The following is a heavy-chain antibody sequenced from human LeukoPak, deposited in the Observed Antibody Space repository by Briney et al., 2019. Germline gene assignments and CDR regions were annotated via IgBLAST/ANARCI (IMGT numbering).Heavy chain of an antibody. D-gene: IGHD6-19*01. V-gene: IGHV1-3*03. CDR2: INAGNGNT. CDR1: GYTFTSYA. CDR3: ARELAVAGGVYPNYYYYYYMDV. J-gene: IGHJ6*03. Sequence: ASVKVSCKASGYTFTSYAMHWVRQAPGQRLEWMGWINAGNGNTKYSQEFQGRVTITRDTSASTAYMELSSLRSEDMAVYYCARELAVAGGVYPNYYYYYYMDVWGKGTTVTVSS.